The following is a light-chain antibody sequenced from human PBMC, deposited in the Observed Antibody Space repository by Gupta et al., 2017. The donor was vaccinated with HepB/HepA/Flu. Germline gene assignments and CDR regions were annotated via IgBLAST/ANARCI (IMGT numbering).Light chain of an antibody. Sequence: QSVLTQPPSASGTPGQRVTISCSGSSSKIGSITVHWYQHSPGRAPKLLIHSDHLRPSGVPERVSASKSGTSASLAISGLQSEDEAEYYCAAWDDSLNNVLFGGGTKLTVL. V-gene: IGLV1-44*01. CDR2: SDH. CDR3: AAWDDSLNNVL. CDR1: SSKIGSIT. J-gene: IGLJ2*01.